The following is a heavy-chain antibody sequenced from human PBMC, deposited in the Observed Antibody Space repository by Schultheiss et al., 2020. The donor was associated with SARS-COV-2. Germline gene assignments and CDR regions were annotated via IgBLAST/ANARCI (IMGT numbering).Heavy chain of an antibody. V-gene: IGHV3-48*01. Sequence: GGSLRLSCAASGFTFSSYWMSWVRQAPGKGLEWVSYISSSSSTIYYADSVKGRFTISRDNAKNSLYLQMNSLRAEDTAVYYCARPTYGDYVPYYYYYMDVWGKGTTVTVSS. D-gene: IGHD4-17*01. J-gene: IGHJ6*03. CDR3: ARPTYGDYVPYYYYYMDV. CDR1: GFTFSSYW. CDR2: ISSSSSTI.